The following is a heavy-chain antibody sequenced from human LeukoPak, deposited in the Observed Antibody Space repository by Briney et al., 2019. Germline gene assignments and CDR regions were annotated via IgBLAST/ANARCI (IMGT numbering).Heavy chain of an antibody. D-gene: IGHD4-17*01. CDR3: ARGGHDYGDYRLDY. V-gene: IGHV4-34*01. Sequence: GSLRLSCAASGFSFNNYVMSWVRQPPGKGLEWIGEINHSGSTNYNPSLKSRVTISVDTSKNQFSLKLSSVTAADTAVYYCARGGHDYGDYRLDYWGQGTLVTVSS. J-gene: IGHJ4*02. CDR1: GFSFNNYV. CDR2: INHSGST.